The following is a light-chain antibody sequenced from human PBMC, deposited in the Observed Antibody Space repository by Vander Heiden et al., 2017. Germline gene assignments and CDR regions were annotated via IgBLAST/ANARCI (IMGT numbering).Light chain of an antibody. Sequence: MTQPPATLSVSPGERATISCRASESIATNLAWYQQKPGQAPRLLIYDASTRATGIPTRFSGSGSGTEFTLTISSLQSEDFAVYYCQQYNDWPLFGQGTKVEIK. CDR1: ESIATN. CDR3: QQYNDWPL. CDR2: DAS. V-gene: IGKV3-15*01. J-gene: IGKJ2*01.